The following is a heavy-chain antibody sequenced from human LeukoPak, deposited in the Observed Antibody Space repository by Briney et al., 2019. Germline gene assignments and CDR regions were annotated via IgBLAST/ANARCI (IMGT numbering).Heavy chain of an antibody. CDR2: IYHSGST. V-gene: IGHV4-4*02. CDR1: GGSISSSNW. Sequence: SETLSLTCAVSGGSISSSNWWSWVRQPPGKGLEWIGEIYHSGSTYSNPSLKSGVTISVDSPRNQFSLRLISVTAADTAVYYCAREYYFYHMDGWGKGTTVTVSS. J-gene: IGHJ6*03. CDR3: AREYYFYHMDG.